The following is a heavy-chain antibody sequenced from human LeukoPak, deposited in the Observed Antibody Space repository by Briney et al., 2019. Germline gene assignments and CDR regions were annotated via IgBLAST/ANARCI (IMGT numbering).Heavy chain of an antibody. V-gene: IGHV3-74*01. D-gene: IGHD5-12*01. J-gene: IGHJ6*03. CDR2: INSDAITI. CDR3: ARERATLDYYYYMDV. Sequence: PGGSLRLSCAASGFTFSSYWMHWVRQAPGKGLVWVSRINSDAITISYADSVKGRFTISRDNAKNSLYLQMNSLRAEDTALYYCARERATLDYYYYMDVWGKGTTVTVSS. CDR1: GFTFSSYW.